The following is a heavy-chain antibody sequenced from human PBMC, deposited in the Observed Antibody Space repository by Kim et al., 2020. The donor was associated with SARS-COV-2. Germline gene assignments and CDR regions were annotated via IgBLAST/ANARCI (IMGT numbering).Heavy chain of an antibody. CDR3: ARYGSGSYDSPAIPTVDY. J-gene: IGHJ4*02. Sequence: SETLSLTCTVSGGSISSGGYYWSWIRQHPGKGLEWIGYIYYSGSTYYNPSLKSRVTISVDTSKNQFSLKLSSVTAADTAVYYCARYGSGSYDSPAIPTVDYWGQGTLVTVSS. CDR1: GGSISSGGYY. CDR2: IYYSGST. D-gene: IGHD3-10*01. V-gene: IGHV4-31*03.